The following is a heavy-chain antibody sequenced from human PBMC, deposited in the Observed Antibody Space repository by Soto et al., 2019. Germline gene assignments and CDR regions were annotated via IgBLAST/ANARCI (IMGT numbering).Heavy chain of an antibody. V-gene: IGHV3-7*03. CDR1: GFTFSSYW. CDR3: ARDSSGWYFFDY. D-gene: IGHD6-19*01. CDR2: IKQDGSEK. Sequence: GGSLRLSCAASGFTFSSYWMSWVRQDPGKGLEWVANIKQDGSEKYYVDSVKGRFTISRDNAKNSLYLQMNSLRAEDTAVYYFARDSSGWYFFDYWGQGTLVTVSS. J-gene: IGHJ4*02.